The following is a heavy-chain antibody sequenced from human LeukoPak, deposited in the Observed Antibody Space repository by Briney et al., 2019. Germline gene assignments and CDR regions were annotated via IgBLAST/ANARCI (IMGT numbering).Heavy chain of an antibody. V-gene: IGHV3-23*01. CDR1: EFTFSSHA. CDR2: ISNSGGNT. CDR3: ARYITGPNTAFDI. J-gene: IGHJ3*02. Sequence: PGGSLRLSCVASEFTFSSHAMSWVRQAPGKGLEWVSTISNSGGNTYYAGSVKARFSISRDNSKDTLYLQMDSLRADDTAVYYCARYITGPNTAFDIWGQGTRVTVSS. D-gene: IGHD1-1*01.